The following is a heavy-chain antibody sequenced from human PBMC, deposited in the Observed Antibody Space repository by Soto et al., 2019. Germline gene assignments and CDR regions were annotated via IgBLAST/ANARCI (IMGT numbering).Heavy chain of an antibody. CDR3: ARVQGLPSIAVAGPLAG. Sequence: QVQLVQSGAEVKKPGSSVKVSCKASGGTFSSYAISWVRQAPGQGREWMGGIIPIFGTANYAQKFQGRVTITADESTSTAYMELSSLRSEDTAVYYCARVQGLPSIAVAGPLAGWGQGTLVTVSS. D-gene: IGHD6-19*01. J-gene: IGHJ4*02. CDR1: GGTFSSYA. CDR2: IIPIFGTA. V-gene: IGHV1-69*01.